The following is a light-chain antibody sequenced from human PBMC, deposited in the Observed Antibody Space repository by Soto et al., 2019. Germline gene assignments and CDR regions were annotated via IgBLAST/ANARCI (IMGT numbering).Light chain of an antibody. Sequence: QSVPTQPPSASGTPGQRVTISCSGSSSNIGSNFVYWYQQFPGTAPKLLIYRNNQRPSGVPDRFSGSKSATSASLAISGLPSEDEADYYCAAWDDSLSGWVFGGGTKLTVL. CDR2: RNN. CDR1: SSNIGSNF. J-gene: IGLJ3*02. V-gene: IGLV1-47*01. CDR3: AAWDDSLSGWV.